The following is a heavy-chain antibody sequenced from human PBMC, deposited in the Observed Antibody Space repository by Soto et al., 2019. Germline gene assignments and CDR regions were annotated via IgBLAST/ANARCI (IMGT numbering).Heavy chain of an antibody. CDR1: GGSFSGYY. Sequence: SETLSLTCAVYGGSFSGYYWSWIRQPPGKGLEWIGEINHSGSTNYNPSLKSRVTISVDTSKNQFSLKLSSVTAADTAVYYCATEQLVGRMRVYGMDVWGQGTTVTVSS. CDR3: ATEQLVGRMRVYGMDV. J-gene: IGHJ6*02. D-gene: IGHD6-6*01. V-gene: IGHV4-34*01. CDR2: INHSGST.